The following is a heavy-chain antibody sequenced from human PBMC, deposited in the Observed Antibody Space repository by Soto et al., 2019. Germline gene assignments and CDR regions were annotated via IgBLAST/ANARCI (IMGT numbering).Heavy chain of an antibody. CDR3: ARRPRLLPQGAFDI. D-gene: IGHD4-17*01. J-gene: IGHJ3*02. CDR1: GGSFSGYY. Sequence: QVQLQQWGAGLLKPSETLSLTCAVYGGSFSGYYWSWIRQPPGKGLEWIGEINHSGSTNYNPSLKSRVTISVDTSKNQFSLKLSSVTAADMAVYYCARRPRLLPQGAFDIWGQGTMVTVSS. V-gene: IGHV4-34*01. CDR2: INHSGST.